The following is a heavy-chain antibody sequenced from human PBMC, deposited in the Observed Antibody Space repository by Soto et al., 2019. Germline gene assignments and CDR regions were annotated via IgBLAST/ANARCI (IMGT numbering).Heavy chain of an antibody. CDR3: ARSIVVVLKSAFDI. CDR2: ISYDGSSK. J-gene: IGHJ3*02. Sequence: QVHLVESGGGGVQPGRSLRLSCAASGFTFSSYAMNWVRQAPGKGLEWVAVISYDGSSKYFADSVKGRFTISRDNSTNTVYLLMNSLRAEDTAVYYCARSIVVVLKSAFDIWGQGTMVTVSS. D-gene: IGHD2-15*01. V-gene: IGHV3-30-3*01. CDR1: GFTFSSYA.